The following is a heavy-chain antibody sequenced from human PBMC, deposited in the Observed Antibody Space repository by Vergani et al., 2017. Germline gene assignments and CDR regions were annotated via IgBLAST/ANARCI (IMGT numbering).Heavy chain of an antibody. V-gene: IGHV4-59*01. CDR3: ASDSIGGYFDL. Sequence: QVQLQESGPGLVKPSETPSLICSVSCGSISSYYWSWIRQPPGKGLEWIGYIYYSGRTNYNPSLKSRVTISVDTCKNQFSLKLSLVTAADTAVYYCASDSIGGYFDLWGRGTLVTVSS. CDR1: CGSISSYY. J-gene: IGHJ2*01. CDR2: IYYSGRT. D-gene: IGHD3-22*01.